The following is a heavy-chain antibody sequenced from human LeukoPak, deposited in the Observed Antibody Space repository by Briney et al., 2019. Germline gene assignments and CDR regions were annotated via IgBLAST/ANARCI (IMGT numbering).Heavy chain of an antibody. Sequence: GGSLRLSCAASGFTFSSYSMNWVRQAPGKGLEWVAAISTTSGNIYYADSVKGRFTISRDNAKNSLFLQMSSLRAEDTAVYYCASQSFARFDPWGQGTLVTVSS. CDR3: ASQSFARFDP. V-gene: IGHV3-21*01. J-gene: IGHJ5*02. CDR2: ISTTSGNI. D-gene: IGHD3-16*01. CDR1: GFTFSSYS.